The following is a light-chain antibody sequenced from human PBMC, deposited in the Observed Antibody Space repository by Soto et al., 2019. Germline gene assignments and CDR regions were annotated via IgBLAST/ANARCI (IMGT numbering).Light chain of an antibody. Sequence: EIVLTPSPGTLSLSPGERATLSCRASQSVSSNLAWYQQKPGQAPRLLIYGASTRATGIPARFSGSGSGTEFTLTISSLQSEDFAVYYCQQRTDRPPWTFGQGTKVDIK. CDR2: GAS. J-gene: IGKJ1*01. CDR3: QQRTDRPPWT. CDR1: QSVSSN. V-gene: IGKV3-15*01.